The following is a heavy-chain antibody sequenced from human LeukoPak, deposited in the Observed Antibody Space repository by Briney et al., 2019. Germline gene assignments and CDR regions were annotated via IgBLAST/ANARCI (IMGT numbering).Heavy chain of an antibody. CDR3: ASNYYYDSSGYDFDY. CDR1: GGSISTNTYY. Sequence: SETLSLTCTVSGGSISTNTYYWSWIRQPPGKGLEWIGSIYYSGSTYYNPSLKSRVTISVDTSKNQFSLKLSSVTAADAAVYYCASNYYYDSSGYDFDYWGQGTLVTVSS. CDR2: IYYSGST. D-gene: IGHD3-22*01. J-gene: IGHJ4*02. V-gene: IGHV4-39*01.